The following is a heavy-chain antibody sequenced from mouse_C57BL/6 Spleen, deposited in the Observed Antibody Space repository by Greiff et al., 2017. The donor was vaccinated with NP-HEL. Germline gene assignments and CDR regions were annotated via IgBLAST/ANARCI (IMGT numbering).Heavy chain of an antibody. Sequence: DVMLVESGGGLVQPGGSLSLSCAASGFTFTDYYMSWVRQPPGKALEWLGFIRNKANGYTTEYSASVKGRFTISRDNSQSILYLQMNALRAEDSATYYCARGGGSFDYWGQGTTLTVSS. CDR2: IRNKANGYTT. CDR3: ARGGGSFDY. V-gene: IGHV7-3*01. CDR1: GFTFTDYY. J-gene: IGHJ2*01.